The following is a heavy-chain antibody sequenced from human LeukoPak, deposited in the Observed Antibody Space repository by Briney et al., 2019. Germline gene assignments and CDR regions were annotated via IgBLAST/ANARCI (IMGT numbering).Heavy chain of an antibody. CDR1: GFTFSSYG. CDR2: IRYDGSNK. V-gene: IGHV3-30*02. D-gene: IGHD6-13*01. CDR3: AHPTEYSSSWYGNWFDP. J-gene: IGHJ5*02. Sequence: GGSLRLSCAASGFTFSSYGTHWVRQAPGKGLEWVAFIRYDGSNKYYADSVKGRFTISRDNSKNTLYLQMNSLRAEDTAVYYCAHPTEYSSSWYGNWFDPWGQGTLVTVSS.